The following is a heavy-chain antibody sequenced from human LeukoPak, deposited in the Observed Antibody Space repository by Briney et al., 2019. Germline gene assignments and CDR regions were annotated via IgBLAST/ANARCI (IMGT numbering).Heavy chain of an antibody. J-gene: IGHJ4*02. Sequence: GASLRLSGAASGFTFSSYAMSWVRQAPGKGLEWVSAISGSGGSTYYADSVKGRFTISRDNSKNTLYLQMNSLRAEDTAVYYCAKDQTAKVGATLDYWGQGTLVTVSS. CDR3: AKDQTAKVGATLDY. CDR2: ISGSGGST. V-gene: IGHV3-23*01. D-gene: IGHD1-26*01. CDR1: GFTFSSYA.